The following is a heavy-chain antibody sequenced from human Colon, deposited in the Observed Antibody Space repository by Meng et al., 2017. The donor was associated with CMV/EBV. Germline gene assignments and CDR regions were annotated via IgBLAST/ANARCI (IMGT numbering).Heavy chain of an antibody. CDR3: ATTAGVARPFDY. J-gene: IGHJ4*02. Sequence: GGSLRLSCAASGFTFSSYGMHWVRQAPGKGLEWVAFIRYDESNEKYSDSVKGRFTISRDNSRNTLYLQMNSLRTEDTALYYCATTAGVARPFDYWGQGTLGTVSS. V-gene: IGHV3-30*02. CDR1: GFTFSSYG. D-gene: IGHD2-15*01. CDR2: IRYDESNE.